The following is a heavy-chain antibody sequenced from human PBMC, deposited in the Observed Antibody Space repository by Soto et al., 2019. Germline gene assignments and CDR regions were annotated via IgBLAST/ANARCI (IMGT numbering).Heavy chain of an antibody. D-gene: IGHD3-3*01. CDR2: IYYSGST. CDR1: GGSVSSGSYY. V-gene: IGHV4-61*01. Sequence: SETLSLTCTVSGGSVSSGSYYWSWIRQPPGKGLEWIGYIYYSGSTNYNPSLKSRVTISVDTSKNQFSLKLSSVTAADTAVYYCARDETYYDFWSGYHWFDPWGQGTLVNVSS. J-gene: IGHJ5*02. CDR3: ARDETYYDFWSGYHWFDP.